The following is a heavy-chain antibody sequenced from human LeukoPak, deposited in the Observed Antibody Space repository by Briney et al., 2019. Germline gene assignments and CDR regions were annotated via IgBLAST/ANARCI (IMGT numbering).Heavy chain of an antibody. CDR2: ISYDGSNK. Sequence: GGSLRLSCAASGFTFSSYAIHWVRQAPGQGLEWVAVISYDGSNKYYADSVKGRFTISRDNSKNTLYLQMNSLRAEDTAVYYCARGLGVPAAIFSDFGYWGQGTLVTVSS. V-gene: IGHV3-30-3*01. D-gene: IGHD2-2*01. CDR3: ARGLGVPAAIFSDFGY. J-gene: IGHJ4*02. CDR1: GFTFSSYA.